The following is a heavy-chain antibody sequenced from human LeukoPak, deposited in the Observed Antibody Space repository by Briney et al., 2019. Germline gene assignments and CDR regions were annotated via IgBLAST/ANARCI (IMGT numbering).Heavy chain of an antibody. V-gene: IGHV3-74*01. CDR1: GFTFSNYW. D-gene: IGHD6-13*01. CDR2: INSDGSNT. J-gene: IGHJ4*02. CDR3: ASTYSSSWYVFDY. Sequence: PGGSLRLSCAASGFTFSNYWMHWVRQAPGKGLVWVSRINSDGSNTPYADSVKGRFTISRDNAKNTLYLQMNSLRAEDTALYYCASTYSSSWYVFDYWGQGTLVTVSS.